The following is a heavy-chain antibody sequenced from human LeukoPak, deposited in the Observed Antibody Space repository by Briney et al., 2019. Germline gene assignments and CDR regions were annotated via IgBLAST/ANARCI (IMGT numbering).Heavy chain of an antibody. CDR2: FYYSGST. CDR1: GGSISSRPYS. D-gene: IGHD3-10*01. CDR3: ARGGYYGSGNDFRFDP. Sequence: SETLSLTCTVSGGSISSRPYSWGWIRQPPGKGLEWLGSFYYSGSTYYKPSLKSRVTISVDTSKNQLSLKLSSVTAADTAVYYCARGGYYGSGNDFRFDPWGQGTLVTVSS. J-gene: IGHJ5*02. V-gene: IGHV4-39*07.